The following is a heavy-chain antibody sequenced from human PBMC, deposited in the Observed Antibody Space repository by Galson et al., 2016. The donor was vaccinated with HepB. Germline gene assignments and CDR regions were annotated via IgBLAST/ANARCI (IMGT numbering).Heavy chain of an antibody. CDR2: ITETGSFA. V-gene: IGHV3-23*01. D-gene: IGHD4-17*01. CDR3: GRDYPTMTDRYPYHVDV. CDR1: GFTLSSSA. J-gene: IGHJ4*02. Sequence: SLRLSCAASGFTLSSSAMTWVRQDPGRGLEWVSAITETGSFAYYADSVRGRFTLSRDTSKNTVYLQMNYLRADDTALYYCGRDYPTMTDRYPYHVDVWGQGTVVTVSS.